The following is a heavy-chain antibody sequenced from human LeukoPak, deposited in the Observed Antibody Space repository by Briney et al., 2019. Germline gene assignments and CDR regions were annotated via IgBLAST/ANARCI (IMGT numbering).Heavy chain of an antibody. D-gene: IGHD2-21*01. J-gene: IGHJ4*02. CDR1: GYTFTSYA. CDR3: ARDVRLHIPYYFDC. V-gene: IGHV7-4-1*02. Sequence: ASVKVSCKASGYTFTSYAMNWVRQAPGQGLEWMGWINTNTGNPTYAQGFTGRFVFSLDTSVSTAYLQISSLKAEDTAVYYCARDVRLHIPYYFDCWGQGTLVTVSS. CDR2: INTNTGNP.